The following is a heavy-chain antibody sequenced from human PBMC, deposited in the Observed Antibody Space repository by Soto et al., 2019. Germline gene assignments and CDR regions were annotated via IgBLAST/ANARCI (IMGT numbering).Heavy chain of an antibody. D-gene: IGHD3-9*01. Sequence: GGSLRLSCVASGFTFDYYWMHWVRQAPGEGLMWVSVIYSGGSTYYADSVKGRFTISRDNSKNTLYLQMNSLRAEDTAVYYCARVNWSGYYFLPHDAFDIWGQGTMVTVSS. J-gene: IGHJ3*02. CDR3: ARVNWSGYYFLPHDAFDI. CDR2: IYSGGST. V-gene: IGHV3-66*01. CDR1: GFTFDYYW.